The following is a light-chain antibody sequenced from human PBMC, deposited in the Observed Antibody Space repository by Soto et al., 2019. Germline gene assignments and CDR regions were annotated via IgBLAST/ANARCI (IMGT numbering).Light chain of an antibody. Sequence: EIVLTQSPATLSLSPGERATLSCRASQSVSSYLAWQQQKPGQAPRLLIYDASNRATGIPARFSGSGSGTDFTLTISSLEPEDFAVYYCQRRSNWPPPRSTFGGGTKVEIK. J-gene: IGKJ4*01. CDR1: QSVSSY. V-gene: IGKV3-11*01. CDR3: QRRSNWPPPRST. CDR2: DAS.